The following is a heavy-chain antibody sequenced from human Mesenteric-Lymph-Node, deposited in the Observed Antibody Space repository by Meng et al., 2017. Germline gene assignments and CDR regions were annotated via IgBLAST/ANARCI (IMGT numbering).Heavy chain of an antibody. CDR2: INPSGGST. CDR1: GYTFTSYY. Sequence: ASVKVSCKASGYTFTSYYIHWVRQAPGQGLEWMGIINPSGGSTNYAQKFQGRVTMTRDTSTSTVYMEVSSLTSEDTAVYYCARVSPAFYYFDYWGQGTLVTVSS. CDR3: ARVSPAFYYFDY. V-gene: IGHV1-46*01. J-gene: IGHJ4*02.